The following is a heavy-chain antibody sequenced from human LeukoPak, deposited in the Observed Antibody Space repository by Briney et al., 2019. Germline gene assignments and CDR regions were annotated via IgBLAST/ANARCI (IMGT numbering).Heavy chain of an antibody. CDR3: ARSGSSGSPHYHGMDA. CDR1: GYTFTSYY. CDR2: INPSGGST. J-gene: IGHJ6*02. V-gene: IGHV1-46*01. D-gene: IGHD3-10*01. Sequence: ASVKVSCKASGYTFTSYYMHWVRQAPGQGLEWMGIINPSGGSTSCAQKFQGRVTMTRDTSTSTVYMELSSLTSDDTAVYYCARSGSSGSPHYHGMDAWGQGTTVIVSS.